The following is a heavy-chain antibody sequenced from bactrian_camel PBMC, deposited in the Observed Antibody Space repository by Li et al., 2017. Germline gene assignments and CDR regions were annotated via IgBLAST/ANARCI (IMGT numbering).Heavy chain of an antibody. V-gene: IGHV3-3*01. Sequence: HVQLVESGGGSVQAGGSLTLSCAASGDGYISGTYCMGWFRQVPGKEREGVAAIAPSTSTPYYADAVKGRFTISHVNANNTLYLQMNSLKPEDTGVYYCAADEYSDGTFMERPWYRATEYNAWGQGTQVTVS. CDR3: AADEYSDGTFMERPWYRATEYNA. D-gene: IGHD1*01. J-gene: IGHJ6*01. CDR1: GDGYISGTYC. CDR2: IAPSTSTP.